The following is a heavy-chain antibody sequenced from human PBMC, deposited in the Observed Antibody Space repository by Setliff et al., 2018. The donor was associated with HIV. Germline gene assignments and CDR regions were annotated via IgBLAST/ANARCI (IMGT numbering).Heavy chain of an antibody. CDR3: GSLEGIQLWLGDY. V-gene: IGHV3-15*01. Sequence: PGGSLRLSCAASGFTFSNYKMIWVRQAPGKGLEWVGRIKSKTDGGTTDYAAPVKGRFTISRDDSKNTLYLQMNSLKTEDTAVYYCGSLEGIQLWLGDYWGQGTLVTVSS. CDR2: IKSKTDGGTT. D-gene: IGHD5-18*01. CDR1: GFTFSNYK. J-gene: IGHJ4*02.